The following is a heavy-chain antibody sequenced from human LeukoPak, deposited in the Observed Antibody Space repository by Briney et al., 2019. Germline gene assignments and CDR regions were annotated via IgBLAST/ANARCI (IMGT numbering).Heavy chain of an antibody. D-gene: IGHD2-2*01. Sequence: ASVKVSCKASGYTFTRYYMHWVRQSPGQRLEAMGWINPNSGVTNYAQKVQGRVTRTRDTSISTAYMEMSRLRSDDTAVYYCARGLIVVVPAAILYNWNYNYFDYWGRGTLVTVSS. CDR2: INPNSGVT. CDR1: GYTFTRYY. CDR3: ARGLIVVVPAAILYNWNYNYFDY. V-gene: IGHV1-2*02. J-gene: IGHJ4*02.